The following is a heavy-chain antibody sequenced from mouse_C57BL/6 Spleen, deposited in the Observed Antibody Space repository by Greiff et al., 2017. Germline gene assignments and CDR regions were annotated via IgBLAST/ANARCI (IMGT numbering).Heavy chain of an antibody. Sequence: VQLKESGGGLVQPGGSLKLSCVASGFTFSNYWMNWVRQSPEKGLEWVAQIRLKSDNYATHYAESVKGRFTISRDDDKMSVYLQMNNLRAEDTGIYYCTEDYKGDMDYWGQGTSVTVSS. CDR3: TEDYKGDMDY. CDR1: GFTFSNYW. V-gene: IGHV6-3*01. CDR2: IRLKSDNYAT. D-gene: IGHD2-12*01. J-gene: IGHJ4*01.